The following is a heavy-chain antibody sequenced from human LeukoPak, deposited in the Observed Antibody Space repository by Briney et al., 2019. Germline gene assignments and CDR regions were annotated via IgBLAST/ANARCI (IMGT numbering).Heavy chain of an antibody. CDR2: ISSYNDNT. V-gene: IGHV1-18*01. CDR3: ARGPLYYYDSSGPFDY. J-gene: IGHJ4*02. D-gene: IGHD3-22*01. CDR1: GYTFSNYG. Sequence: ASVKASCKASGYTFSNYGISWVRQAPGQGLEWMGWISSYNDNTNYAQKLQGRVTMTRDTSISTAYMELSSLRSDDTAVYYCARGPLYYYDSSGPFDYWGQGTQVTVSS.